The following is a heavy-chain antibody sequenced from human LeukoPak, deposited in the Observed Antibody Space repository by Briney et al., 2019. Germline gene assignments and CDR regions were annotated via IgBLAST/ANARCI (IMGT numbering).Heavy chain of an antibody. CDR3: AKDVPLGEYCSSTSCLEASDI. Sequence: GGSLRLSCAASGFTFSHYAMSWVRQAPGKGLEWVSAITGSGDTTYYADSVKGRFTISRDNAKNTLYLQVNSLRAEDTAIYYCAKDVPLGEYCSSTSCLEASDIWGHGTMVTVSS. D-gene: IGHD2-2*01. CDR1: GFTFSHYA. J-gene: IGHJ3*02. V-gene: IGHV3-23*01. CDR2: ITGSGDTT.